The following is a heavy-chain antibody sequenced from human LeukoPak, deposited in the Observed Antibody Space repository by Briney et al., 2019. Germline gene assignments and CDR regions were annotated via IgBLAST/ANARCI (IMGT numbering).Heavy chain of an antibody. CDR3: ARSEGYYDILTGYYYYYGMDV. D-gene: IGHD3-9*01. J-gene: IGHJ6*04. CDR2: IWYDGSDK. CDR1: GFTFSSYG. Sequence: GGSLILSCAASGFTFSSYGMHWVRQAPGKGLEWVAVIWYDGSDKYYADSVKGRFTISRDNSKNTLYLQMNSLRAEDTAVYYCARSEGYYDILTGYYYYYGMDVWGKGTTVTVSS. V-gene: IGHV3-33*01.